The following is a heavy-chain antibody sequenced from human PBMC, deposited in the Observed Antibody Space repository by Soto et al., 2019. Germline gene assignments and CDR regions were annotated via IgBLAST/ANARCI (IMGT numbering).Heavy chain of an antibody. D-gene: IGHD6-19*01. CDR1: GFSLSTSGVG. V-gene: IGHV2-5*01. CDR3: ARTIAVAGTKLRLYAFDI. J-gene: IGHJ3*02. CDR2: IYWNDDK. Sequence: QITLKESGPTLVKPTQTLTLTCTFSGFSLSTSGVGVGWIRQPPGKALEWLALIYWNDDKRHSPSLKSRLTITKDTSKNQVVLTMTNMDPVDTATYYCARTIAVAGTKLRLYAFDIWGQGTMVTVSS.